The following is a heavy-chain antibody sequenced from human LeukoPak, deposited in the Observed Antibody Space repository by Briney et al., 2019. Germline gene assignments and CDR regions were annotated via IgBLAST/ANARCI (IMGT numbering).Heavy chain of an antibody. Sequence: TGGSLRLSCAASGFTVTSNFMSWVRQAPGKGLEWVSVIHSGGATYYADSVKGRFTISRDISKNALYLQMNSLRGDDTAVYYCASTSGWYEPIDYWGQGTLATVSS. CDR1: GFTVTSNF. V-gene: IGHV3-66*01. CDR3: ASTSGWYEPIDY. CDR2: IHSGGAT. J-gene: IGHJ4*02. D-gene: IGHD6-19*01.